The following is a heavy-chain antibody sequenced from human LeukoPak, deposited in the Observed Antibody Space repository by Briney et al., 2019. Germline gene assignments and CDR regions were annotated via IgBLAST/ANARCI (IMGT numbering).Heavy chain of an antibody. J-gene: IGHJ6*03. CDR2: IYTSGST. V-gene: IGHV4-61*02. Sequence: TSQTLSLTCTVSGGSISSGSYYWSWIRQPAGKGLEWIGRIYTSGSTNYNPSLKSRVTISVDTSKNQFSLKLSSVTAADTAVYYCAREIIVVVPAAESYYMDVWGKGTTVTVSS. D-gene: IGHD2-2*01. CDR1: GGSISSGSYY. CDR3: AREIIVVVPAAESYYMDV.